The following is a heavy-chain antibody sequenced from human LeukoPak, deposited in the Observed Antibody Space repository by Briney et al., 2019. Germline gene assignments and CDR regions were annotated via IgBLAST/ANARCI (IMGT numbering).Heavy chain of an antibody. CDR2: INPNSGGT. D-gene: IGHD3-9*01. V-gene: IGHV1-2*02. J-gene: IGHJ4*02. CDR3: ARGNDDILTPQSYFDY. CDR1: GYTFTGYY. Sequence: ASVKVSCKASGYTFTGYYMNWVRQAPGQGLEWMGWINPNSGGTNYAQKFQGRVTMTRDMSISTAYMELSRLRSDDTAVYCCARGNDDILTPQSYFDYWGQGTLVTVSS.